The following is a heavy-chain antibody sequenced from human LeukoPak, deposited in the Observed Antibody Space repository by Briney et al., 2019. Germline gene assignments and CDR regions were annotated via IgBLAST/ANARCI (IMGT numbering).Heavy chain of an antibody. D-gene: IGHD2-2*03. V-gene: IGHV3-66*02. CDR1: GFSVSSDF. Sequence: GGSLRLSCAASGFSVSSDFMSWVRQAPGKGLEWVSVIYSGDNTHYADSVKGRFTISRDKSKNTLYLEMNSLRAEDTAVYYCARDGYCSSTSCYLAAFDIWGQGTVVTVSS. J-gene: IGHJ3*02. CDR2: IYSGDNT. CDR3: ARDGYCSSTSCYLAAFDI.